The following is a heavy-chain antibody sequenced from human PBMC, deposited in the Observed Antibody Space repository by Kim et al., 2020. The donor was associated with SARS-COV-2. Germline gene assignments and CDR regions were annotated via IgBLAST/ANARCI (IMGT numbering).Heavy chain of an antibody. D-gene: IGHD6-19*01. V-gene: IGHV6-1*01. CDR3: ARAVAVNLDY. CDR2: YN. J-gene: IGHJ4*02. Sequence: YNDYAVSVKSRITINPHTSKNQFSLQLNSVTPEDTAVYYCARAVAVNLDYWGQGTLVTVSS.